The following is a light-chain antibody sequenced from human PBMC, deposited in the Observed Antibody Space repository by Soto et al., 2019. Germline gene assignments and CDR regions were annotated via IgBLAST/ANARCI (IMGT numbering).Light chain of an antibody. J-gene: IGKJ1*01. CDR3: QQYNSYST. CDR2: RAS. CDR1: HSVSSSY. Sequence: EIVLTQSPGTLRLSPGEIATLYFSASHSVSSSYLTWYQQRPGQAPRLLIYRASRRATGIPDRFSASGSGTDFTLTISSLQPDDFATYYCQQYNSYSTFGQGTKVDIK. V-gene: IGKV3-20*01.